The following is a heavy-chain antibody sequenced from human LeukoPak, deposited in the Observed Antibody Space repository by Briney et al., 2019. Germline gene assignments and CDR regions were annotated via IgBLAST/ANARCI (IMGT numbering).Heavy chain of an antibody. D-gene: IGHD6-19*01. CDR2: IYASGST. J-gene: IGHJ4*02. CDR1: GGSISSGGYY. V-gene: IGHV4-61*02. CDR3: ARDRGSSGWNDY. Sequence: PSETLSLTCTVSGGSISSGGYYWSWIRQPAGKGLEWIGRIYASGSTDYNPSLKSRVTISVDTSKNQFSLKLTSVTAADTAVYYCARDRGSSGWNDYWGQGTLVTVSS.